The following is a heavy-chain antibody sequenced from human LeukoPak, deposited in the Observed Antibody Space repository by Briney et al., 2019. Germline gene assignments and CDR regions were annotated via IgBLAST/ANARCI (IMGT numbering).Heavy chain of an antibody. V-gene: IGHV1-69*13. D-gene: IGHD3-3*01. Sequence: SVKVSCKASGGTFSSYAISWVRQAPGQGLEWMGGIIPIFGTANYAQKFQGRVTITADESTSTAYMELSSLRSEDTAVYYCARRTILGVANQETFDYWGQGTLVTVSS. CDR1: GGTFSSYA. CDR2: IIPIFGTA. J-gene: IGHJ4*02. CDR3: ARRTILGVANQETFDY.